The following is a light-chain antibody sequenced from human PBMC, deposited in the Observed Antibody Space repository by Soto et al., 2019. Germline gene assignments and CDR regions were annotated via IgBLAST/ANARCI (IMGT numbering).Light chain of an antibody. CDR3: RQLNSYPLT. CDR1: QGISSY. V-gene: IGKV1-9*01. J-gene: IGKJ4*01. Sequence: IQLTQSPSSLSAAVGDRVTITCRASQGISSYLAWYQQKPWKAPKLLIYAAFTLQSGVPSRFSGSGSGTDFTLTISSLQPEDFATSYSRQLNSYPLTFGGGTKVEIK. CDR2: AAF.